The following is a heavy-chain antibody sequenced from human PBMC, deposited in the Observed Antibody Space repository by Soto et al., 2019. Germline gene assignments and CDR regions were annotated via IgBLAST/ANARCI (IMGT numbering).Heavy chain of an antibody. Sequence: SGGSLRLSCTASGFTFGDYAMSWFHQAPGKGLEWVGFIRSKIYGGTTEDAASVKGRYTISRDDSKSIAYLQIDSLKTEDTAVYYCTRVSYGSPDYWGQGTLVTVSS. CDR3: TRVSYGSPDY. V-gene: IGHV3-49*03. CDR1: GFTFGDYA. CDR2: IRSKIYGGTT. D-gene: IGHD1-26*01. J-gene: IGHJ4*02.